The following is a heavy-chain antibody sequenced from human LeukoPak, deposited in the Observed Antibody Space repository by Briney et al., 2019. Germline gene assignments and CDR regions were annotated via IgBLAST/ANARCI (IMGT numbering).Heavy chain of an antibody. Sequence: ASVKVSCKASGGTFSSYAISWVRQAPGQGLEWMGWMNPNSGNTGYAQKFQGRVTMTRNTSISTAYMELSSLRSEDTAVYYCAIRSGWYDESWGQGTLVTVSS. CDR3: AIRSGWYDES. J-gene: IGHJ4*02. D-gene: IGHD6-19*01. CDR2: MNPNSGNT. CDR1: GGTFSSYA. V-gene: IGHV1-8*02.